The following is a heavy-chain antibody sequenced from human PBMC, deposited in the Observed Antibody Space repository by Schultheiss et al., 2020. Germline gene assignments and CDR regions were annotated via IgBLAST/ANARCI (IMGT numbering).Heavy chain of an antibody. CDR3: ARAGSSRWGDYYGMDV. D-gene: IGHD6-13*01. V-gene: IGHV3-74*01. Sequence: GGSLRLSCAASGFTFSSYWMHWVRQAPGKGLVWVSRINSDGSSTSYADSVKGRFTISGDNAKNTLYLQMNSLRAEDTAVYYCARAGSSRWGDYYGMDVWGQGTTVTV. J-gene: IGHJ6*02. CDR2: INSDGSST. CDR1: GFTFSSYW.